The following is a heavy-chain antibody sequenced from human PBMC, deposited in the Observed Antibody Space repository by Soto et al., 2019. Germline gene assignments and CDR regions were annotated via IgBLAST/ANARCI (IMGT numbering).Heavy chain of an antibody. V-gene: IGHV1-18*01. D-gene: IGHD5-18*01. J-gene: IGHJ3*02. CDR3: ARDVERYSYGHEACDI. CDR1: GYTFNNYG. CDR2: ISAYNGHT. Sequence: QVQLVQSGAEVKKPGASVKVSCKASGYTFNNYGISWVRQAPGQGLEWMGWISAYNGHTKYAQKRQGRVTMTTDTSTSTAYMELRSLRSDDTAVYYCARDVERYSYGHEACDIWGQGTTVIVSS.